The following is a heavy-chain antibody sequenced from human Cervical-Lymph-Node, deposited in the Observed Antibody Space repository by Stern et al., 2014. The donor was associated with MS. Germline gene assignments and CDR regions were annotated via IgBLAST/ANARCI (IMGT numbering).Heavy chain of an antibody. CDR1: GYTFTSYG. J-gene: IGHJ4*02. D-gene: IGHD4-17*01. Sequence: QDQLVQSGAEVKKPGASMKVSCKASGYTFTSYGITWVRQAPGQGLEWMGWISAYNGATNYAQKLQGRVTMTTDTSTSSAYMELRSLTSDDTAMYYCARATDYGTNWGQGTLVTVSS. CDR3: ARATDYGTN. V-gene: IGHV1-18*01. CDR2: ISAYNGAT.